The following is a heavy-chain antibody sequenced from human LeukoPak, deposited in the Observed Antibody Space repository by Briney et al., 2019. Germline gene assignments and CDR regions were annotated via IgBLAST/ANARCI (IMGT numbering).Heavy chain of an antibody. Sequence: PSETLSLTCTVSGGSISSYYWSWIRQPSGKGLEWIGRIYTSGSTNYNPSLKSRVTMSIDTSNNQFSLKLSSVTAADTAVYYCARTTASNYAVYWGQGTLVTVSS. CDR2: IYTSGST. V-gene: IGHV4-4*07. CDR3: ARTTASNYAVY. D-gene: IGHD4-11*01. CDR1: GGSISSYY. J-gene: IGHJ4*02.